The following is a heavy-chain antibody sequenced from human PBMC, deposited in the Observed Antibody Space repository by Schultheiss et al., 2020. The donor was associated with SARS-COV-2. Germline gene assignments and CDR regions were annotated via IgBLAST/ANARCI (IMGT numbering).Heavy chain of an antibody. D-gene: IGHD4-17*01. J-gene: IGHJ5*02. Sequence: SQTLSLTCTVSGGSISSGGYYWSWIRQPPGKGLEWIGTIYYSGSTNYNPSLKSRVTISVDTSKNQFSLKLSSVTAADTAVYYCARDGYGASWGQGTLVAVSS. CDR2: IYYSGST. V-gene: IGHV4-61*08. CDR3: ARDGYGAS. CDR1: GGSISSGGYY.